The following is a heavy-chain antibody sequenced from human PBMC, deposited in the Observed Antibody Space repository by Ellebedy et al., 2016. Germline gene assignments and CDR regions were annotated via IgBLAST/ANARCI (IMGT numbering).Heavy chain of an antibody. D-gene: IGHD2-15*01. CDR2: ISGSGGST. CDR3: ANVVTSGY. J-gene: IGHJ4*02. Sequence: GESLKISXAASGFTFSSYAMSWVRQAPGKGLEWVSAISGSGGSTYYADSVKGRFTISRDNSKNTLYLQMNSLRAEDTAVYYCANVVTSGYWGQGTLVTVSS. V-gene: IGHV3-23*01. CDR1: GFTFSSYA.